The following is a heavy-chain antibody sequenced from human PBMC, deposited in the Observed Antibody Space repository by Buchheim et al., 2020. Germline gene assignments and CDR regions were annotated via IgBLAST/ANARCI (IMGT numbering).Heavy chain of an antibody. V-gene: IGHV3-74*01. J-gene: IGHJ4*02. CDR1: GFSVSSTW. CDR3: VRGAPFDF. Sequence: EVQLVESGGGLVQPGGSLRLSCAASGFSVSSTWMYWIRQTPGKGLVWVARINPDDSSTDYADSVDGRFTISRDNAKNTLYLQMNNLRAEDTAVYFCVRGAPFDFWGQGTL. CDR2: INPDDSST.